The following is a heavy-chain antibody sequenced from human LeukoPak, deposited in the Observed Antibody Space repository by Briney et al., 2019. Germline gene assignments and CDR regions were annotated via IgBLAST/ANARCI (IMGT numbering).Heavy chain of an antibody. D-gene: IGHD2-2*01. J-gene: IGHJ3*02. Sequence: SETLSLTCTVSDGSLSGHYWSWIRQPPGKGLEWIGEIDHSGSTNYNPSLKSRVTISLDTSKEQFTLKLSSVTAADTAVYYCARQVDVGCSSTSCYGHGAFDIWGQGTLFTVSS. CDR1: DGSLSGHY. CDR3: ARQVDVGCSSTSCYGHGAFDI. CDR2: IDHSGST. V-gene: IGHV4-34*01.